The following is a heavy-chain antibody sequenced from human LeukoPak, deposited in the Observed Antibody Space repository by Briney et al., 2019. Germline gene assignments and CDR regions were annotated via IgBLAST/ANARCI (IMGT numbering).Heavy chain of an antibody. CDR2: CHYSGNT. V-gene: IGHV4-59*13. J-gene: IGHJ3*02. CDR3: ARSASSTSRSAFDI. CDR1: GGSISSNY. Sequence: SETLSLTCSVSGGSISSNYWSWIRQPPGKGLEWIGFCHYSGNTNYNPSLKSRATISVDMSKNQFSLTLNSVTAADTAVYYCARSASSTSRSAFDIWGQGTRVTASS.